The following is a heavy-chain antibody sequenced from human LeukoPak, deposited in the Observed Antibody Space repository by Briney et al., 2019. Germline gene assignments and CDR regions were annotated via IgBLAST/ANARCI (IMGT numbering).Heavy chain of an antibody. J-gene: IGHJ4*02. CDR1: GFIVSSYY. CDR3: AGGRPDY. V-gene: IGHV3-53*01. Sequence: GGSLRLSCAASGFIVSSYYMNWVRQAPGKGLEWVSVIYSGGSTYYADSVKGRFTISRDNSKNTLYLQMNSLRAEDTAVYYCAGGRPDYWGQGTLVTVSS. CDR2: IYSGGST.